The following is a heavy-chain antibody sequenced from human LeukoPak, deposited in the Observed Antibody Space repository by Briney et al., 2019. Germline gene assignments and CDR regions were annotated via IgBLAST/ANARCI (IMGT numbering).Heavy chain of an antibody. Sequence: GGSLRLSCAASGFTFSSYWMSWVRQAPGEGLEWVANIKQDGSEKYYVGSVKGRFTISRDNAKNSLYLQMNSLRAEDTAVYYCARDLSWGYFDYWGQGTLVTVSS. V-gene: IGHV3-7*01. CDR2: IKQDGSEK. CDR1: GFTFSSYW. D-gene: IGHD7-27*01. CDR3: ARDLSWGYFDY. J-gene: IGHJ4*02.